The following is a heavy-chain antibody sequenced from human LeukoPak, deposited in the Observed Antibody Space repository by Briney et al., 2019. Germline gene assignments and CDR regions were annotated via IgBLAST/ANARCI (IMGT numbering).Heavy chain of an antibody. CDR2: IYYSGTT. J-gene: IGHJ4*02. Sequence: SETLSLTCTVSGASMSSYYWSWMRQPPGKGLEWIGYIYYSGTTNYNPSLRSRVTLSVDTSKSQFSLKLSSVTAEDTAIYYCARGYYDSGGYSEPFDYWGQGTLVTVSS. CDR1: GASMSSYY. D-gene: IGHD3-22*01. CDR3: ARGYYDSGGYSEPFDY. V-gene: IGHV4-59*01.